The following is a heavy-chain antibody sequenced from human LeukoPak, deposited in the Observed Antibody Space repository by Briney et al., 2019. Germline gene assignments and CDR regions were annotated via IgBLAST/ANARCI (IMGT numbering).Heavy chain of an antibody. J-gene: IGHJ4*02. CDR3: AGPRLGGQNGRFDY. CDR1: GYTFTSYD. CDR2: MNPNSGNT. Sequence: GASVKVSCKASGYTFTSYDINWVRQATGQGLEWMGWMNPNSGNTGYAQKFQGRVTMTRNTSISTAYMELSSLRSEDTAVYYCAGPRLGGQNGRFDYWGQGTLVTVSS. V-gene: IGHV1-8*01. D-gene: IGHD2-15*01.